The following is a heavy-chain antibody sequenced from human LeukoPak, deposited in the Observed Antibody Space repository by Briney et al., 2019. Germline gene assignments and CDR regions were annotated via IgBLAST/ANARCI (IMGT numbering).Heavy chain of an antibody. CDR2: INHSGST. CDR1: GGSFSGYY. V-gene: IGHV4-34*01. Sequence: SETLSLTCAVYGGSFSGYYWSWIRQPPGKGLEWIGEINHSGSTNYNPSLKSRVTISVDTSKNQFSLKLSSVTAADTAVYYCARGQLYGDYGGYFDLWGRGTLVTVSS. D-gene: IGHD4-17*01. J-gene: IGHJ2*01. CDR3: ARGQLYGDYGGYFDL.